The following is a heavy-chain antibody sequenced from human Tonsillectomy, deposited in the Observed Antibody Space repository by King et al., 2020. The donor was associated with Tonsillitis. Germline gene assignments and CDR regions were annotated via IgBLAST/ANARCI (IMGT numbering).Heavy chain of an antibody. J-gene: IGHJ2*01. CDR2: INHSGST. V-gene: IGHV4-34*01. CDR1: GGSFSDYY. Sequence: VQLQQWGAGLLKPSETLSLTCAVYGGSFSDYYWSWIRQPTGKGMEWIGDINHSGSTNYNPSLKSRVTISVDTSKNQFSLKLSSVTAADTAVYYCARRGGMVREVAYWYFDLWGRGTLVTVSS. CDR3: ARRGGMVREVAYWYFDL. D-gene: IGHD3-10*01.